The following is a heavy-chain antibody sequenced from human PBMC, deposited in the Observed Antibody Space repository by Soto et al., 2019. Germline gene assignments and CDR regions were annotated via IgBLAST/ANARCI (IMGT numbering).Heavy chain of an antibody. J-gene: IGHJ5*02. V-gene: IGHV2-5*02. CDR3: EPDSCTEGACYVRFDP. CDR2: IYWDDAK. CDR1: GFSRSTSGVG. D-gene: IGHD2-8*01. Sequence: QITLKESGPTLVQPTPTLTLTCAFSGFSRSTSGVGVGWIRQPPGKALEGLGLIYWDDAKSYSPSLKSRLTINKDPAKKQVVLTMTNMDPVDTAPYYGEPDSCTEGACYVRFDPWGQGTLLTVSS.